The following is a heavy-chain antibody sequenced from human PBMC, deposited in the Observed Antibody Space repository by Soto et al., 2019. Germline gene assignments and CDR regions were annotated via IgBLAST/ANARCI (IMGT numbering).Heavy chain of an antibody. D-gene: IGHD3-10*01. Sequence: SVKVSCKASGGTPSNSAISWVRRAPGQGLEWVGGIIPVFGLVKYAQNFQGRVTITADESTNTAYMELSSLRPEDTAVYYCATAALTMVRGVIMGQKYNWLDPWGQGTLVTV. V-gene: IGHV1-69*13. CDR1: GGTPSNSA. CDR2: IIPVFGLV. CDR3: ATAALTMVRGVIMGQKYNWLDP. J-gene: IGHJ5*02.